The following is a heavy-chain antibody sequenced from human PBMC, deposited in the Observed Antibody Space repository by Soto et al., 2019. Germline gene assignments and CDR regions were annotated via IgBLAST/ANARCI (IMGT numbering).Heavy chain of an antibody. CDR2: ISYDGSNK. Sequence: TGGSLRLSCAASGFTFSSYGMHWARQAPGKGLDWVAVISYDGSNKYYADSVKGRFTISRDNSKNTLYLQMNSLRAEDTAVYYCAKDRVFVPYSGSYYGYFQHWGQGTLVTVSS. V-gene: IGHV3-30*18. CDR1: GFTFSSYG. D-gene: IGHD1-26*01. J-gene: IGHJ1*01. CDR3: AKDRVFVPYSGSYYGYFQH.